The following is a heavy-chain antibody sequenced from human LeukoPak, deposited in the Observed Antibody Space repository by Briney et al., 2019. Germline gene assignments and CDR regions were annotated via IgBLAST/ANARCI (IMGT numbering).Heavy chain of an antibody. CDR1: GFTFSTYW. CDR2: IKQDGSVK. Sequence: GGSLRLSCVVSGFTFSTYWMSWVRQAPGKGLECVATIKQDGSVKNYGDSVQGRFTISRDNDKNSLYLQMHSLRAEDTAVYYCARDGGGIVVVPAAVYFDYWGQGTLVTVSS. D-gene: IGHD2-2*01. CDR3: ARDGGGIVVVPAAVYFDY. J-gene: IGHJ4*02. V-gene: IGHV3-7*01.